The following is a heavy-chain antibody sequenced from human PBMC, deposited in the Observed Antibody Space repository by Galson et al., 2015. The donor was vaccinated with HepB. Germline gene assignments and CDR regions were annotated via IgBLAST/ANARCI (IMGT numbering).Heavy chain of an antibody. CDR2: ISSSSSYI. D-gene: IGHD6-19*01. CDR1: GFTFSSYS. Sequence: SLRLSCAASGFTFSSYSMNWVRQAPGKGLEWVSSISSSSSYIYYADSVKGRFTISRDNAKNSLYPQMNSLRAEDTAVYYCARNPSGWYSGFDYWGQGTLVTVSS. V-gene: IGHV3-21*01. J-gene: IGHJ4*02. CDR3: ARNPSGWYSGFDY.